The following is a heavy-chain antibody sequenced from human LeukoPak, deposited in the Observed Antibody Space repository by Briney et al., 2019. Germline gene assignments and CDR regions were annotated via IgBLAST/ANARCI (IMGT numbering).Heavy chain of an antibody. D-gene: IGHD4-11*01. V-gene: IGHV4-59*01. Sequence: PSETLSLTCTVSGGSISGFYWSWIRQPPGKGLEWIGYMDKSGGTTYNPSLQSRVTISVDTSKNQFSLNVSPVTAADTAVYYCARDYSKGGGFDFWGQGTLVTDSS. CDR1: GGSISGFY. CDR3: ARDYSKGGGFDF. J-gene: IGHJ4*02. CDR2: MDKSGGT.